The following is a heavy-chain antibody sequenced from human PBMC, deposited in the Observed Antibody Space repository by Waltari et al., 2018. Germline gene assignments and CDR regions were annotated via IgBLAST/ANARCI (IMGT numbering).Heavy chain of an antibody. V-gene: IGHV1-24*01. J-gene: IGHJ4*02. CDR1: GYSLTELS. D-gene: IGHD3-22*01. Sequence: QGQLVKSGAEVKKPGASVKVSCKVSGYSLTELSMHWVRQAPGKGLEWMGGFDPEEGEITYAQKFEGRVTMTEDTSTDTAYMELSSLRSEDTAVYYCATVQYDSSLSHFDYWGQGTLVTVSS. CDR2: FDPEEGEI. CDR3: ATVQYDSSLSHFDY.